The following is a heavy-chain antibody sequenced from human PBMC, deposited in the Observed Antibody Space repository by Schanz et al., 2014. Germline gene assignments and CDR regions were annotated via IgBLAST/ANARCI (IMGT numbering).Heavy chain of an antibody. Sequence: EVQLLESGGGLVQPGGSLRLSCAASGFTFSTSAMSWVRQVPGKGLEWVSAILVLASTTYYADSVKGRFTISRDNSKNLLYLQMNSLRAEDTAVYYCTRDVRLDRRGNWFDPWGQGTLVTVSS. J-gene: IGHJ5*02. CDR3: TRDVRLDRRGNWFDP. CDR1: GFTFSTSA. V-gene: IGHV3-23*01. CDR2: ILVLASTT. D-gene: IGHD1-1*01.